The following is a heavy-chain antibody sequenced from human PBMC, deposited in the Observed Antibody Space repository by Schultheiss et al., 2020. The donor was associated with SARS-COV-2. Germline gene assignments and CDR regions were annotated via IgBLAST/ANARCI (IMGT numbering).Heavy chain of an antibody. CDR3: TSQWVVVAANWWFDP. V-gene: IGHV1-2*02. CDR1: GYTFTGYY. Sequence: ASVKISCKASGYTFTGYYMHWVRQAPGQGLEWMGWINPNSGGTNYAQKFQGRVTIARDTSISTAYVELSRLRSDDTAVYYCTSQWVVVAANWWFDPCGQGTLVNVAS. D-gene: IGHD2-15*01. J-gene: IGHJ5*02. CDR2: INPNSGGT.